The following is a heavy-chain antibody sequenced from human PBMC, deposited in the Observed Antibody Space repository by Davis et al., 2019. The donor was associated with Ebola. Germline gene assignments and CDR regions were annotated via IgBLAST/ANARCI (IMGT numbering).Heavy chain of an antibody. D-gene: IGHD1-26*01. V-gene: IGHV4-59*01. J-gene: IGHJ5*02. CDR1: GGSISSYY. Sequence: PSETLSLTCAVYGGSISSYYWSWIRQPPGKGLEWIGYIYYSGSTNYNPSLKSRVTISVDTSKNQFSLKLSSVTAADTAVYYCARVKGATYWFDPWGQGTLVTVSS. CDR2: IYYSGST. CDR3: ARVKGATYWFDP.